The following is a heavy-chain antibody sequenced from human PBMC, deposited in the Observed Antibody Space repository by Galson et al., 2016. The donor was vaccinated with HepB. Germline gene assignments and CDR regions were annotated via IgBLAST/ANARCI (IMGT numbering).Heavy chain of an antibody. CDR1: GFTFSRFG. CDR2: IWFDGRDA. J-gene: IGHJ4*02. D-gene: IGHD1-14*01. V-gene: IGHV3-33*01. CDR3: ARDLWGDCRTTTCSHLDS. Sequence: SLRLSCAASGFTFSRFGMHWVRQAPGKGLASVAVIWFDGRDAYYGDSVKGRVTISKDNSNNMLYLQMNSLRVEDTAVYYCARDLWGDCRTTTCSHLDSWGQGTLVTVSS.